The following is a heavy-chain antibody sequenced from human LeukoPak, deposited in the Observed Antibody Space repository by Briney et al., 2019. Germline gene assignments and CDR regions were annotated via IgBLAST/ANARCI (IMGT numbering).Heavy chain of an antibody. Sequence: ASVKVSCRASGYTFTNYGITWVRQAPGQGLEGMGWITPYHGNRNYAQKFQSRVTMTADTSTSTVYMELRSLKSADTAVYYCATEGGWQPTDYGDNVYWGQGTLVTVSS. CDR1: GYTFTNYG. D-gene: IGHD4-17*01. CDR3: ATEGGWQPTDYGDNVY. V-gene: IGHV1-18*01. CDR2: ITPYHGNR. J-gene: IGHJ4*02.